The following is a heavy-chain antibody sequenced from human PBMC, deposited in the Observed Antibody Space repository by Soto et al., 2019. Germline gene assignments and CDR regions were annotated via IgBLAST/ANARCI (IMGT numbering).Heavy chain of an antibody. CDR3: AKGGRQWLVTSDFNY. CDR2: VSHDGRNI. D-gene: IGHD6-19*01. V-gene: IGHV3-30*18. J-gene: IGHJ4*02. Sequence: VQLVESGGGVVQPGRSLRLSCAASGFTFSDYAMHWVRPAPGKGLEWVAVVSHDGRNIHYADSVKGRFTISRDSSKTTVPLEMTSLRADDTAVYYCAKGGRQWLVTSDFNYWGQGALVTVSS. CDR1: GFTFSDYA.